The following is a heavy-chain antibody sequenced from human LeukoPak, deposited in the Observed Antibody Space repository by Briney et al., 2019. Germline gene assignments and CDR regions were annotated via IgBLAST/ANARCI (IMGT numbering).Heavy chain of an antibody. V-gene: IGHV4-59*01. CDR1: GGSISSYY. Sequence: SETLSLTCTVSGGSISSYYWSWIRQPPGKGLEWIGYIYYSGSTNYNPSLKSRVTISVDTSKNRFSLKLSSVTAADTAVYYCARGLQQLVQDYWGQGTLVTVSS. CDR3: ARGLQQLVQDY. J-gene: IGHJ4*02. CDR2: IYYSGST. D-gene: IGHD6-13*01.